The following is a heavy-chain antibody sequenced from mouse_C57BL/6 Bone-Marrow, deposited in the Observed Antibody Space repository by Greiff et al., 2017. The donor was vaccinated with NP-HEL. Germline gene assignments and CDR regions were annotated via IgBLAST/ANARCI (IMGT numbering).Heavy chain of an antibody. Sequence: VQLQQSGAELARPGASVKMSCKASGYTFTSYTMHWVKQRPGQGLEWIGYINPSSGYTKYNQKFKDKATLTADKSSSTAYMQLSSLTSEDSAVYYCARARPYYYAMDYWGQGTSVTVSS. V-gene: IGHV1-4*01. CDR2: INPSSGYT. D-gene: IGHD3-2*02. CDR1: GYTFTSYT. J-gene: IGHJ4*01. CDR3: ARARPYYYAMDY.